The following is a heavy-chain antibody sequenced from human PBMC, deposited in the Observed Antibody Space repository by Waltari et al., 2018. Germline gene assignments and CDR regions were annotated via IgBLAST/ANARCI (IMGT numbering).Heavy chain of an antibody. V-gene: IGHV1-2*02. J-gene: IGHJ4*02. Sequence: QVQLVQSGAEVKNPGASVKVSCKASGYTFSDYFINWVRQAPGQGLEWMGWSNPNSGVTKYAQSFQGRVTRTRDTSINTVYMELSILRSDDTALYYCAAVIRPGRTLPWGYWGQGTLVTVSS. CDR3: AAVIRPGRTLPWGY. CDR2: SNPNSGVT. CDR1: GYTFSDYF. D-gene: IGHD7-27*01.